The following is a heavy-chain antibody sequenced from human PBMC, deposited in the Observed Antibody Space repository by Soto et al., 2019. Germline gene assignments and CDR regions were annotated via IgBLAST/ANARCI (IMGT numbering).Heavy chain of an antibody. CDR1: GLTLNNYA. V-gene: IGHV3-23*01. CDR2: ISGSGAST. Sequence: GGSGGPPWLASGLTLNNYALAWSGRPQGKGLEWVSAISGSGASTYDADSVKGRFTISRDNSNNTLYLQMNSLRAEDTAVYYCAKTPGVITVITSFDHWGQGTPVTVSS. D-gene: IGHD3-16*01. J-gene: IGHJ4*02. CDR3: AKTPGVITVITSFDH.